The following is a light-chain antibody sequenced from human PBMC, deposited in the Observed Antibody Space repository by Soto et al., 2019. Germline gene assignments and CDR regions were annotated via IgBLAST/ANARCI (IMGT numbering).Light chain of an antibody. Sequence: QSVLTQPASVSGSPGQSITISCTGTSSDVGGYNYVSWYQQHPGKAPKLMISDVSKRPSGVPDRFSGSKSGNTASLTISGLQAEDEADYYCCSYAGTYTPVVFGGGTKVTVL. CDR2: DVS. V-gene: IGLV2-11*01. CDR3: CSYAGTYTPVV. J-gene: IGLJ2*01. CDR1: SSDVGGYNY.